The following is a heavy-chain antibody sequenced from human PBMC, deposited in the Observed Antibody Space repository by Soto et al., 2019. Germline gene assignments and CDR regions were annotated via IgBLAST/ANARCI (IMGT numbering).Heavy chain of an antibody. CDR2: INAGDGST. Sequence: ASVKVSCKASGYTFTSYALHWLRQAPGQGLEWMGWINAGDGSTKYSEHFQGRVTITLDTSATTVFVDLTGLKSEDTAIYYCARTEWFPPYFDYWGRGSLVTVSS. D-gene: IGHD3-3*01. V-gene: IGHV1-3*01. J-gene: IGHJ4*02. CDR3: ARTEWFPPYFDY. CDR1: GYTFTSYA.